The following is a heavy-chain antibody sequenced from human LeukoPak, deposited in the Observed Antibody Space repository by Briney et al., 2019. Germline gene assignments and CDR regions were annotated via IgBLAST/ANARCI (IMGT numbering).Heavy chain of an antibody. CDR3: ARGGYSYGPDTLDC. J-gene: IGHJ4*02. D-gene: IGHD5-18*01. CDR1: GFTFSSYV. CDR2: ISSNGVIT. V-gene: IGHV3-64*01. Sequence: GGSLRLSCAASGFTFSSYVMHWVRQAPGKGLEYVSSISSNGVITYYANSVKGRFTISRDNSKNTLYLQMGSLRAEDMAVYYCARGGYSYGPDTLDCWGQGTLVTVSS.